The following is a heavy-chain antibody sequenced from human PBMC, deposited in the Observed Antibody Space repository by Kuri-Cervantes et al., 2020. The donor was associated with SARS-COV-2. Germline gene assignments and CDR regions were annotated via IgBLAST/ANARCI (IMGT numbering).Heavy chain of an antibody. D-gene: IGHD2-2*01. Sequence: SGPTLVNPTPTLTLTCTYSGFSLSTSGMCVSWIRQPPGKALECLELIAWDDDKCYSTSLKTRLTISKDTSKIQVVLTMTNMDPVDTATYYCARIKGVGSSNWFDLWGQGTLVTVSS. V-gene: IGHV2-70*01. CDR3: ARIKGVGSSNWFDL. CDR1: GFSLSTSGMC. CDR2: IAWDDDK. J-gene: IGHJ5*02.